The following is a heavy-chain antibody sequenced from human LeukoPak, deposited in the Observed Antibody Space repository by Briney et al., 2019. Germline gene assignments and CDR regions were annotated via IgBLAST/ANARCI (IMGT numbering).Heavy chain of an antibody. CDR1: GFTVSSNY. J-gene: IGHJ3*01. CDR2: TYYGGTT. D-gene: IGHD5-18*01. CDR3: ARLAWMQGAFDV. Sequence: GSLRLSCAASGFTVSSNYMSWVRQPPGKGLEWIGNTYYGGTTYYNPSLRSRVTISVDTSKNRFSLRLSSVTAADTAVYYCARLAWMQGAFDVWGQGTMVTVSS. V-gene: IGHV4-39*01.